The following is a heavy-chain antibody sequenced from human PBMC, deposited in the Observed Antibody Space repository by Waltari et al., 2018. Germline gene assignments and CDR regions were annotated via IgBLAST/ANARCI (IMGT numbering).Heavy chain of an antibody. CDR1: GGSFTSGIYF. CDR3: ARHPRVVPAIPGWFDP. Sequence: QLQLRESGPGLVKPSETLSLSCTVSGGSFTSGIYFWGWIRQPPGKGLEWLASIYYSGDTYYNADLRSRLTMAVDTSKNQFSLNLTSVTAADTAVYYCARHPRVVPAIPGWFDPWGQGTLVTVSS. J-gene: IGHJ5*02. CDR2: IYYSGDT. V-gene: IGHV4-39*01. D-gene: IGHD2-21*02.